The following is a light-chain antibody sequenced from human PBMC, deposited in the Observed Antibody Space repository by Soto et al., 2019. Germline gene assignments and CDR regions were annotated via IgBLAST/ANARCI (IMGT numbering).Light chain of an antibody. J-gene: IGKJ4*01. V-gene: IGKV3-15*01. CDR3: QQYNNWPPLT. Sequence: EVVMTQSPATLSVSPGERATLSCRASQSVSSNLAWYQQKPGQAPRLLIYGASTRATGIPARFSGGGSGKAFTLTISSLQSEDFGVYYCQQYNNWPPLTFGGGTKVEIK. CDR2: GAS. CDR1: QSVSSN.